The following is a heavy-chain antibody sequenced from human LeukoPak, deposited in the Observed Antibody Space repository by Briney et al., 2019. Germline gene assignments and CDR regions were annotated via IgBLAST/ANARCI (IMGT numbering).Heavy chain of an antibody. V-gene: IGHV3-30*02. J-gene: IGHJ4*02. Sequence: GGSLRLSCAASGFAASGFTFSTFGFHWVRQAPGKGLEWVAFIRYDGSNKYYADSVKGRFTISRDDSKNTLYLQMNSLRAEDTAVYYCARSEHLWSSGSYYDYWGQGTLVTVSS. CDR1: GFTFSTFG. CDR2: IRYDGSNK. D-gene: IGHD1-26*01. CDR3: ARSEHLWSSGSYYDY.